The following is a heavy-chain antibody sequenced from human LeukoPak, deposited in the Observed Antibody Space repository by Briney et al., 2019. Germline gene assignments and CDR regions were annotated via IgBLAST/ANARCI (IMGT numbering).Heavy chain of an antibody. V-gene: IGHV3-30*02. CDR1: GFTFSSYG. D-gene: IGHD1-26*01. J-gene: IGHJ4*02. Sequence: QAGGSLRLSCAASGFTFSSYGMHWVRQAPGKGLEWVAVIWYDGSNKYYADSVKGRFTISRDNSKNTLYLQMNSLRGEDTAVYYCAKSAVGATMGDYWGQGTLVTVSS. CDR2: IWYDGSNK. CDR3: AKSAVGATMGDY.